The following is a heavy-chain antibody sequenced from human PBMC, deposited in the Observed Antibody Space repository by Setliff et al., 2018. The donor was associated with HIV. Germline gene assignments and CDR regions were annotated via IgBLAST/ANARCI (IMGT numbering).Heavy chain of an antibody. CDR3: ATLGYDVDY. D-gene: IGHD2-2*01. CDR1: GYTFTAHH. Sequence: ASVKVSCKSSGYTFTAHHIHWVQQAPGGGLEWVGRVDPQDGETKYAEKFRDRVTITADTSIDTAYMELSRLRSEDTALYYCATLGYDVDYWGQGTLVTVSS. V-gene: IGHV1-69-2*01. J-gene: IGHJ4*02. CDR2: VDPQDGET.